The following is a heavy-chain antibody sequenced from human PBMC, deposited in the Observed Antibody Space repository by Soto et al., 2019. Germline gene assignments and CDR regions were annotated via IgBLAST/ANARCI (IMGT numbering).Heavy chain of an antibody. Sequence: QVQLQESGPGLVTPSQTLSLTCTVSGGSISSGGYYWSWIRQHPGKGLEWIGYIYYSGSTSYNPSIKCRVTISIDPSKNQFSLKLGSVTAADTAVHYCARDGGYGSGSYRFDYWGQGTLDTVSS. CDR2: IYYSGST. V-gene: IGHV4-31*03. J-gene: IGHJ4*02. CDR3: ARDGGYGSGSYRFDY. CDR1: GGSISSGGYY. D-gene: IGHD3-10*01.